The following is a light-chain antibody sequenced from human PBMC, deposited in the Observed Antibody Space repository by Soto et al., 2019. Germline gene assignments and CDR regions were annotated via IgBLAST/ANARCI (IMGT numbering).Light chain of an antibody. CDR1: QSISSS. CDR2: KAS. CDR3: QQYNSQWT. V-gene: IGKV1-5*03. Sequence: DIQMTQSPSTLSAAVGDRVTITCLASQSISSSLAWSQQKPGKAPKLLIYKASSLESGVPSRLSGSGSGTDFTLTISSLQPHHFATYYCQQYNSQWTFGQGTPVQIK. J-gene: IGKJ1*01.